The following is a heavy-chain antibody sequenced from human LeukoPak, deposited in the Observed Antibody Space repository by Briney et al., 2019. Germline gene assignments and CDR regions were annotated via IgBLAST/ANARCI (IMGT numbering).Heavy chain of an antibody. J-gene: IGHJ4*02. V-gene: IGHV1-18*01. CDR2: ISGYNGDT. Sequence: ASVKVSCKASGYTFTTYGLTWVRQAPGHGLEWMGWISGYNGDTSYAQRFQDRFTTTTDTSTSTAYMELRSLTSDDTAVYYCARGDGDYWGQGSLVTVSS. CDR1: GYTFTTYG. D-gene: IGHD5-24*01. CDR3: ARGDGDY.